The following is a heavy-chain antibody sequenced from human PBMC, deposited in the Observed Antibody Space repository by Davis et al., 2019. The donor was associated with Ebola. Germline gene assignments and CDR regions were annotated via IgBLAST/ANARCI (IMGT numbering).Heavy chain of an antibody. CDR2: IYYGGGA. D-gene: IGHD2-2*01. V-gene: IGHV4-39*01. CDR1: GDSINSNTFY. J-gene: IGHJ3*02. CDR3: ARPRAAMGLYAFDI. Sequence: MPSETLSLTCTVSGDSINSNTFYWGWIRQSPGKGLEWIGSIYYGGGAYYNPSPKSRVTLSVDTSNNQFSLKMTSVTAADTAVYYCARPRAAMGLYAFDIWGQGTMVTVSS.